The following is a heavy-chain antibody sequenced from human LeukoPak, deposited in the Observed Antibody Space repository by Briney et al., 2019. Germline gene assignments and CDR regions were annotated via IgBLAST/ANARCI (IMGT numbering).Heavy chain of an antibody. CDR2: IYYSGST. J-gene: IGHJ4*02. CDR3: ARQPLDLPAASDY. Sequence: PSETLSLTCTVSGGSISSSSYYWGWIRQPPGKGLEWIGSIYYSGSTYYNPSLKSRVTISVDTSKNQFSLKLSSVTAADTAVYYCARQPLDLPAASDYWGQGTLVTVSS. V-gene: IGHV4-39*01. CDR1: GGSISSSSYY. D-gene: IGHD2-2*01.